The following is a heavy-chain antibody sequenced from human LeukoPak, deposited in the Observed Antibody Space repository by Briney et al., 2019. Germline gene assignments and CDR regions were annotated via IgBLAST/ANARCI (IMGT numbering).Heavy chain of an antibody. CDR1: GYTFTTYD. V-gene: IGHV1-8*03. J-gene: IGHJ4*02. Sequence: ASVKVSCKASGYTFTTYDINWVRQTTGQGLECMGRMNPDTGNTGHAQKFQGRVTITRNTSTNTVYMELSSLRSENTAIYYCARARYYFDSSAYFDYWGQGTLVTVSS. CDR3: ARARYYFDSSAYFDY. D-gene: IGHD3-22*01. CDR2: MNPDTGNT.